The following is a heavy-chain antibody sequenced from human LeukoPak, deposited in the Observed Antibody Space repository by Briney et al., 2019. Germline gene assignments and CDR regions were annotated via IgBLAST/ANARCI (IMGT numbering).Heavy chain of an antibody. CDR1: GGSFSDYY. D-gene: IGHD2-15*01. CDR2: INHSGST. CDR3: ARGVTNCIGGSCNSRHNWFDP. J-gene: IGHJ5*02. Sequence: PSETLSLTCAVYGGSFSDYYWSWIRQPPGKGLEWIGEINHSGSTNYNPSLKSRVTISVDTSKNQFSLKLSSVIAADTAVYYCARGVTNCIGGSCNSRHNWFDPWGQGTLVTVSS. V-gene: IGHV4-34*01.